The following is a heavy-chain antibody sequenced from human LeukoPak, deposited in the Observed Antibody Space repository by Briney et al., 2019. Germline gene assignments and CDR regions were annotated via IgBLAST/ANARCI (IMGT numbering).Heavy chain of an antibody. CDR2: ISSSGSTI. D-gene: IGHD3-22*01. J-gene: IGHJ3*02. CDR3: AKARGLIGGAFDI. V-gene: IGHV3-48*03. Sequence: SGGSLRLSCAASGFTFSSYEMNWVRQAPGKGLEWVSYISSSGSTIYYADSVKGRFTISRDNAKNSLYLQMNSLRTEDTALYYCAKARGLIGGAFDIWGQGTMVTVSS. CDR1: GFTFSSYE.